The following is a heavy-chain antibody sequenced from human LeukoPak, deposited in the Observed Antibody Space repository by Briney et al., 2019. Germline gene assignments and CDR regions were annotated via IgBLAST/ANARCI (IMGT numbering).Heavy chain of an antibody. D-gene: IGHD2-8*01. J-gene: IGHJ5*02. CDR2: IKSKTDGGTT. Sequence: ETLSLTCAVYGGSFSGYYWSWIRQAPGKGLEWVGRIKSKTDGGTTDYAAPVKGRFTISRDDSKNTLYLQMNSLKTEDTAVYYCTTEIGYCTNGVCLNWFDPWGQGTLVTVSS. CDR1: GGSFSGYY. V-gene: IGHV3-15*01. CDR3: TTEIGYCTNGVCLNWFDP.